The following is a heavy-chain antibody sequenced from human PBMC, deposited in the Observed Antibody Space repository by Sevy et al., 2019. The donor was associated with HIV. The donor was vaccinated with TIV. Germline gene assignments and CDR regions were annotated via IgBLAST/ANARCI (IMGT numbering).Heavy chain of an antibody. D-gene: IGHD3-10*01. Sequence: ESLKISCKGSGYSFTSYWIGWVRQMPGKGLEWMGIIYPGDSDTRYSPSFQGQVTISADKSISTAYLQWSSLKASDTAMYYCARGPLVRGVIRPFDAFDIWGQGTMVTV. CDR3: ARGPLVRGVIRPFDAFDI. CDR2: IYPGDSDT. CDR1: GYSFTSYW. J-gene: IGHJ3*02. V-gene: IGHV5-51*01.